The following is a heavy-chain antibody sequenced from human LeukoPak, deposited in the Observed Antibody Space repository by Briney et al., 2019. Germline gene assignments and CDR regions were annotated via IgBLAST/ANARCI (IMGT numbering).Heavy chain of an antibody. D-gene: IGHD5-18*01. CDR1: GGSISSGDYY. Sequence: NPSETLSLTCTVSGGSISSGDYYWSWIRQPPGKGLEWIGYIYYSGSTYYNPSLKSRVTISVDTSKNQFSLKLSSVIAADTAVYYCARDIGYGGIDYWGQGTLVTVSS. V-gene: IGHV4-30-4*01. J-gene: IGHJ4*02. CDR3: ARDIGYGGIDY. CDR2: IYYSGST.